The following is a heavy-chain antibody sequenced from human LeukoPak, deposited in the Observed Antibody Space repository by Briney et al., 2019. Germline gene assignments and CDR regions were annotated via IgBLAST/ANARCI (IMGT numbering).Heavy chain of an antibody. V-gene: IGHV3-15*01. J-gene: IGHJ4*02. Sequence: GGSLRLSCAASGFTFSNAWMSWVRQAPGKGLEWVGRIKTKTDGGTTDYAAPVEGRFTFSRDDSKDTLYLQMNSLKTEDTAVYYCAPGGGGHWGQGTLVTVSS. CDR2: IKTKTDGGTT. CDR1: GFTFSNAW. D-gene: IGHD3-10*01. CDR3: APGGGGH.